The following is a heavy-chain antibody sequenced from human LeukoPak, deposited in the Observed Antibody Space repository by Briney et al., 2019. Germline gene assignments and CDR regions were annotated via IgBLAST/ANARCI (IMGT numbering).Heavy chain of an antibody. D-gene: IGHD3-22*01. J-gene: IGHJ2*01. CDR1: GGSIGSSSYF. Sequence: SETLSLTCSVSGGSIGSSSYFWGWIRQPPGKGLEWIGSTYYSGSTYYNPSLKSRVTISVGTSKNQFSLKLISVTAADTAVYYCAREGRSDSSGYYWYFDLWGRGTLVTVSS. CDR3: AREGRSDSSGYYWYFDL. CDR2: TYYSGST. V-gene: IGHV4-39*07.